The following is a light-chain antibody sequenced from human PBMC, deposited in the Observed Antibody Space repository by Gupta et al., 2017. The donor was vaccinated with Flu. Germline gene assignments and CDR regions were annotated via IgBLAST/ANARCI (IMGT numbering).Light chain of an antibody. CDR2: DAS. Sequence: PVILSWSPGERATLSWRASQRVDNYLAWYQQRPGQAPSLLIYDASNTANGIPGRFSGSGSGTDFTLSISIRDSEDFAVYYCQQRHNWPRTFGQGTKVEIK. V-gene: IGKV3-11*01. J-gene: IGKJ1*01. CDR3: QQRHNWPRT. CDR1: QRVDNY.